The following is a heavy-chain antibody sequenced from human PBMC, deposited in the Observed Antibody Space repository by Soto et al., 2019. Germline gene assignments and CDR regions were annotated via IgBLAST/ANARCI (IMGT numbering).Heavy chain of an antibody. CDR3: AKDRGGNWGPRTTPLDY. J-gene: IGHJ4*02. Sequence: GGSLRLSCAASGFTFSSYAMSWVRQAPGKGLEWVSAISGSGGSTYYADSVKGRFTISKDNSKNTLYLQMNSLRAEDTVVYYCAKDRGGNWGPRTTPLDYWGQGTLVTVSS. D-gene: IGHD7-27*01. CDR1: GFTFSSYA. CDR2: ISGSGGST. V-gene: IGHV3-23*01.